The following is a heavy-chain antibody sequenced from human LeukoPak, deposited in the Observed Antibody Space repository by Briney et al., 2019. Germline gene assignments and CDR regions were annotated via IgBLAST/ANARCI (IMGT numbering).Heavy chain of an antibody. D-gene: IGHD3-22*01. CDR2: IKSKTDGGTT. V-gene: IGHV3-15*01. CDR1: GFTFSNAW. Sequence: PGGSLRRSCAASGFTFSNAWMNWVRQAPGKGLEWVGRIKSKTDGGTTDYAAPVKGRFTISRDDSKNTLYLQMNSLKTEDTAVYYCTTGAVYYDSSGYNYFDYWGQGTLVTVSS. J-gene: IGHJ4*02. CDR3: TTGAVYYDSSGYNYFDY.